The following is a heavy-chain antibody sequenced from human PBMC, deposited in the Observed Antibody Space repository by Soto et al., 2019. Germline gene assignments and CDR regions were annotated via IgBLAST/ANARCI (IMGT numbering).Heavy chain of an antibody. J-gene: IGHJ6*02. V-gene: IGHV4-39*01. CDR2: IYYSGST. CDR1: GGSISSSSYY. CDR3: ARRRNYYGMDV. Sequence: SETLSLTCTVSGGSISSSSYYWGWIRQPPGKGLEWIGSIYYSGSTYYNPSLKSRVTISVDTSKNQFSLKLSSVTAADTAVYYCARRRNYYGMDVWGQGTTVTVSS.